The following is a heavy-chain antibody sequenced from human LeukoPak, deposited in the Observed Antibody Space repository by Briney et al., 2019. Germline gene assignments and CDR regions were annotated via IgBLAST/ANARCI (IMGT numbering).Heavy chain of an antibody. CDR2: IYPGDSDT. CDR1: GYRFSTYW. D-gene: IGHD3-10*01. CDR3: ARQHGSGSYYSRAIDY. Sequence: GESLKISCKGSGYRFSTYWIAWVRQMPGKGLEWMGIIYPGDSDTRYSPSFQGQVTISADKSISTAYLQWSSLKASDTAMYYCARQHGSGSYYSRAIDYWGQGTLVTVSS. J-gene: IGHJ4*02. V-gene: IGHV5-51*01.